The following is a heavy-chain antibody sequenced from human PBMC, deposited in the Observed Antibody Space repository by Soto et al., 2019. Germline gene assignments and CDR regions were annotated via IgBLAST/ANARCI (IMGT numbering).Heavy chain of an antibody. CDR3: ASTSTRYYSSTSCCAFGY. J-gene: IGHJ4*02. CDR1: GYTFTSYA. V-gene: IGHV1-3*01. CDR2: INAGNGNT. D-gene: IGHD2-2*01. Sequence: QVQLVQSGAEVKKPGASVKVSCKASGYTFTSYAMHWVRQAPGQRLEWMGWINAGNGNTKYSQRFQGRVTITRDTPASSAYMELSSLRSEDTAVYYCASTSTRYYSSTSCCAFGYWGQGTLVTVSS.